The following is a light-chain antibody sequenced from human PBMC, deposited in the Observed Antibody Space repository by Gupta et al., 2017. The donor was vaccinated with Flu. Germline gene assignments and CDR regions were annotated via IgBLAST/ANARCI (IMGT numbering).Light chain of an antibody. Sequence: QSVLTQSPSASGTPGQRVTISCSGSSSNIGTNTVSWYQQLPGTAPKLLIYSNNERPSGVPDRFSGSKSGTSASLAISGLQSEDEADYYCAAWDDSLSGPVFGGGTKLTVL. V-gene: IGLV1-44*01. CDR1: SSNIGTNT. CDR2: SNN. CDR3: AAWDDSLSGPV. J-gene: IGLJ3*02.